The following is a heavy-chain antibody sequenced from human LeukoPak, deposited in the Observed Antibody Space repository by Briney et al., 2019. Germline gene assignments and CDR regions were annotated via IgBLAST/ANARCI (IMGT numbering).Heavy chain of an antibody. CDR1: GFTFSSYG. Sequence: GGSLRLSCAASGFTFSSYGMHWVRQAPGKGLEWVAVISYDGSNKYYADSVKGRFTISRDNSKNTLYLQMNSLRAEDMAVYYCAKALDILTGYYTSGVGYWGQGTLVTVSS. J-gene: IGHJ4*02. D-gene: IGHD3-9*01. CDR3: AKALDILTGYYTSGVGY. V-gene: IGHV3-30*18. CDR2: ISYDGSNK.